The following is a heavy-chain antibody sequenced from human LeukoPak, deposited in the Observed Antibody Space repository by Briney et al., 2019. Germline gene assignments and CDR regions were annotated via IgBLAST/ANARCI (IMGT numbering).Heavy chain of an antibody. CDR1: GGSFSGYC. Sequence: SETLSLTCAVYGGSFSGYCWSWIRQPPGKGLEWIGEINHSGSTNYNPSLKSRVTISPDKSKNQFSLTLTSVTAADTAVYFCARAPLSGTYYTDAFDIWGQGTMVT. CDR3: ARAPLSGTYYTDAFDI. V-gene: IGHV4-34*01. D-gene: IGHD1-26*01. CDR2: INHSGST. J-gene: IGHJ3*02.